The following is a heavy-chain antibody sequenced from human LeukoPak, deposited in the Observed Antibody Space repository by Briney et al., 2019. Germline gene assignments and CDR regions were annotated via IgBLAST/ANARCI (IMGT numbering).Heavy chain of an antibody. D-gene: IGHD2-2*01. Sequence: PGGSLRLSCAASGFTFSSYWMSWVRQAPGKGLEWVANIKQDGSEKYYVDSVKGRFTISRDNAKNSLYLQMNSLRAEDTAVYYCTRGRYCINTSCRYYYYYYMDVWGRGTTVTVSS. J-gene: IGHJ6*03. CDR1: GFTFSSYW. V-gene: IGHV3-7*04. CDR2: IKQDGSEK. CDR3: TRGRYCINTSCRYYYYYYMDV.